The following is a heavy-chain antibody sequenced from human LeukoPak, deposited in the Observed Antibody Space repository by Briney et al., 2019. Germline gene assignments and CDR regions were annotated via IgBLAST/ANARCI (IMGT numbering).Heavy chain of an antibody. J-gene: IGHJ3*02. CDR1: GGTFSSYA. Sequence: SVKVSCKASGGTFSSYAISWVRQAPGQGLEWMGGIIPIFGTANYAQKFQGRVTITADESTSTAYMELSSLRSEDTAVYYCAGPRDYYDSSGYYLDAFDIWGQGTMVTVSS. CDR3: AGPRDYYDSSGYYLDAFDI. CDR2: IIPIFGTA. V-gene: IGHV1-69*13. D-gene: IGHD3-22*01.